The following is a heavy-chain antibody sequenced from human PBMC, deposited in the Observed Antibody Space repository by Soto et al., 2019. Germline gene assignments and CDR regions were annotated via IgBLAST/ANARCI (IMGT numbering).Heavy chain of an antibody. CDR2: ISSSGSTI. Sequence: EVQLVESGGGLVQPGGSLRLSCAASGFTFSSYEMNWVRQAPGKGLEWVSYISSSGSTIYYADSVKGRFTISRDNAKNSLYLQMNSLRAEDTAVYYCARAGGNYYYGMDVWGQGTTVTVSS. V-gene: IGHV3-48*03. J-gene: IGHJ6*02. CDR1: GFTFSSYE. CDR3: ARAGGNYYYGMDV.